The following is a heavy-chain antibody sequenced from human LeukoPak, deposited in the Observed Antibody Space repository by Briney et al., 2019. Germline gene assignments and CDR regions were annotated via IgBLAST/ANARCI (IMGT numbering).Heavy chain of an antibody. Sequence: GGSLRLSCAASGITVSSNYTSWVRQAPGKGLEWVSVIYSGGSTEYADSVKGRFTISRDNSKNTVYLEMNSLRAEDTAVYYCARGDSGSWNYKRGFDHWGQGTLVTVSS. CDR2: IYSGGST. CDR1: GITVSSNY. D-gene: IGHD1-26*01. CDR3: ARGDSGSWNYKRGFDH. J-gene: IGHJ5*02. V-gene: IGHV3-53*01.